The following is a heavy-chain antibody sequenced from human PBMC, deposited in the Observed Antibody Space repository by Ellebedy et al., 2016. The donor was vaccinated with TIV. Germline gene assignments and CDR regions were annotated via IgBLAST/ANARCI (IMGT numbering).Heavy chain of an antibody. V-gene: IGHV1-69*04. D-gene: IGHD3-10*01. CDR2: IMPILDIA. Sequence: AASVKVSCKASGGTFSRYALNWVRQAPGQGLEWMGRIMPILDIANYPQKFQGRVTITADKSTSTAYMELRSLRSDDTAVYYCARVTTMVRGVIRCLDVWGHGTTVTVSS. J-gene: IGHJ6*02. CDR3: ARVTTMVRGVIRCLDV. CDR1: GGTFSRYA.